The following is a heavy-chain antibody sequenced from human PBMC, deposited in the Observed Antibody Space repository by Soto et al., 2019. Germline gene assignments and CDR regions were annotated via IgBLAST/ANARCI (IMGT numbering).Heavy chain of an antibody. J-gene: IGHJ6*03. V-gene: IGHV4-31*03. D-gene: IGHD3-10*01. CDR1: GGSISSGGYY. CDR3: ARDRGQVLWFGDRDYYYYMDV. CDR2: IYYSGST. Sequence: SETLSLTCTVSGGSISSGGYYWSWIRQHPGKGLEWIGYIYYSGSTYYNPSLKSRVTISVDTSKNQFSLKLSSVTAADTAVYYCARDRGQVLWFGDRDYYYYMDVWGKGTTVTVSS.